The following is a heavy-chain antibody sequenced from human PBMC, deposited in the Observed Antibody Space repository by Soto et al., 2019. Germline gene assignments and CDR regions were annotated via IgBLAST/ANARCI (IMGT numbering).Heavy chain of an antibody. J-gene: IGHJ4*01. CDR2: IWYDGSNK. D-gene: IGHD1-26*01. Sequence: PGGSLRLSCAACGFAFSSYGMHWVRQAPGKGLEWVAVIWYDGSNKYYADSVKGRFTISRDNSKNTLYLQMNSLRAEDTAVYYCARDYWDKCNVGYYYVHWGHAPLVTVPS. CDR3: ARDYWDKCNVGYYYVH. CDR1: GFAFSSYG. V-gene: IGHV3-33*01.